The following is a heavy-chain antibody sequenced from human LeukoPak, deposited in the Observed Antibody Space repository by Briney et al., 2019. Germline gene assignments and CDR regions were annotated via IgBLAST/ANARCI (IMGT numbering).Heavy chain of an antibody. J-gene: IGHJ3*02. Sequence: SGGSLRPSCAASGFTVSSNYMSWVRQAPGKGLEWVSVIYSGGSTYYADSVKGRFTISRDNSKNTLYLQMNSLRAEDTAVYYCARAVGDAFDIWGQGTMVTVSS. CDR1: GFTVSSNY. CDR3: ARAVGDAFDI. CDR2: IYSGGST. D-gene: IGHD2-15*01. V-gene: IGHV3-66*01.